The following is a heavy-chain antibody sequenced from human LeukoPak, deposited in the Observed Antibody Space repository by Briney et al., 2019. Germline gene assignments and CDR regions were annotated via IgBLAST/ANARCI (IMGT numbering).Heavy chain of an antibody. CDR3: STDEWA. Sequence: GGSLRLSCAASRFTFSDAWMSWVCQAPGKGLEWVGLIKSKTDGGTTDYTEPVKGRLTISRDDSKNTLYLQMNSLKTEDTAVYYCSTDEWAWGQGTLVTVSS. V-gene: IGHV3-15*01. CDR1: RFTFSDAW. J-gene: IGHJ5*02. D-gene: IGHD2-8*01. CDR2: IKSKTDGGTT.